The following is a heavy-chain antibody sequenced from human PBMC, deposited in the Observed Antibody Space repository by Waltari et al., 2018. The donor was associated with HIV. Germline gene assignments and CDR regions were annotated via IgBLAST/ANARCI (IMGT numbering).Heavy chain of an antibody. D-gene: IGHD3-22*01. CDR2: IIPIFGTA. CDR1: GGTFSSYA. J-gene: IGHJ4*02. V-gene: IGHV1-69*01. CDR3: ATGPYSPYDSSGYIYFDY. Sequence: QVQLVQSGAEVTKPGSSVTVSCKASGGTFSSYAISWVGQAPGQGLEWMGGIIPIFGTANYAQKFQGRVTITADESTSTDYMELSSLRSEDTAVYYCATGPYSPYDSSGYIYFDYWGQGTLVTVSS.